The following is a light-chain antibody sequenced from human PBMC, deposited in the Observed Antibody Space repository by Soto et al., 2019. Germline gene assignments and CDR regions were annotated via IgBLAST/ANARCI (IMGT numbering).Light chain of an antibody. V-gene: IGLV2-14*01. CDR2: EVN. J-gene: IGLJ1*01. Sequence: QSALTQPASVSGSPGQSITISCTGTSSDVGGYKYVSWYQQHPGKAPKVLIYEVNNRPSGVSNRFSGSKSGNTASLTISGLQAEDEADYYCMSYTSSNTLVFGTGTKVTVL. CDR3: MSYTSSNTLV. CDR1: SSDVGGYKY.